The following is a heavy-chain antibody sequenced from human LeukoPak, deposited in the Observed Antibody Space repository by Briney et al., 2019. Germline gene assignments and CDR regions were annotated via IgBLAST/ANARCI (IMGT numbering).Heavy chain of an antibody. J-gene: IGHJ6*03. CDR2: IYYSGST. CDR3: AREEIAAAGRYYYYYMDV. V-gene: IGHV4-59*01. D-gene: IGHD6-13*01. CDR1: GDSINNYY. Sequence: NPSETLSLTCTVSGDSINNYYWSWIRQPPGKGLEWIGYIYYSGSTNYNPSLKSRVTISVDTSKNQFSLKLSSVTAADTAVYYCAREEIAAAGRYYYYYMDVWGKGTTVTVSS.